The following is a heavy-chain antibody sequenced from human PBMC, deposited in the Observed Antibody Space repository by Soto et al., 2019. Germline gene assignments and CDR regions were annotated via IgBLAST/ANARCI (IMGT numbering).Heavy chain of an antibody. D-gene: IGHD3-10*01. CDR1: GGTFSSYA. V-gene: IGHV1-69*13. Sequence: SVKVSCKASGGTFSSYAISWVRQAPGQGLEWMGGIIPIFGTANYAQKFQGRVTITADESTSTAYMELSSLRSEDTAVYYCARDLGYYYGMDVWGQGTTVTVSS. CDR3: ARDLGYYYGMDV. CDR2: IIPIFGTA. J-gene: IGHJ6*02.